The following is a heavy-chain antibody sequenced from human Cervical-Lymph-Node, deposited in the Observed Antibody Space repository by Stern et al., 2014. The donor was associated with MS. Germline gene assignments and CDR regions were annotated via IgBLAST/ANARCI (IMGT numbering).Heavy chain of an antibody. Sequence: VQLVESGGGLVKPGGSLRLSCAASGFTFSDYYMSWIRQAPGKGLEWASYISSSSSYTSYADAVKGRFTISRDNAKNSLYLQMNSLRAEDTAVYYCARGIAAAGNFDYWGQGTLVTVSS. CDR3: ARGIAAAGNFDY. J-gene: IGHJ4*02. D-gene: IGHD6-13*01. CDR1: GFTFSDYY. V-gene: IGHV3-11*06. CDR2: ISSSSSYT.